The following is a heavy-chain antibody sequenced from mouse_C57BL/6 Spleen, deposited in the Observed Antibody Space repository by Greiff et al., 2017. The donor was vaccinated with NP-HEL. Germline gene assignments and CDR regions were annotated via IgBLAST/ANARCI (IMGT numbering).Heavy chain of an antibody. CDR3: ASGSSNFAMDY. CDR1: GYTFTSYW. V-gene: IGHV1-52*01. CDR2: IDPSDSET. Sequence: QVQLQQSGAELVRPGSSVKLSCKASGYTFTSYWMHWVKQRPIQGLEWIGNIDPSDSETHYNQKFKDKATLTVDKSSSTAYMQLSSLTSEDSAVYYCASGSSNFAMDYWGQGTSVTVSS. J-gene: IGHJ4*01. D-gene: IGHD2-10*02.